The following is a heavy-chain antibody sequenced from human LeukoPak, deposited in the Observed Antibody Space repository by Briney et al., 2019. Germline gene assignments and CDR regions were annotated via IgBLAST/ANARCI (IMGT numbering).Heavy chain of an antibody. CDR3: ARGDCSSTSCYTDDAFDI. Sequence: GGSPRLSCAASGFAFSSYAMHWVRQAPGKGLEWVAVISYDGSNKYYADSVKGRFTISRDNSKNTLYLQMNSLRAEDTAVYYCARGDCSSTSCYTDDAFDIWGQGTMVTVSS. D-gene: IGHD2-2*02. V-gene: IGHV3-30-3*01. J-gene: IGHJ3*02. CDR1: GFAFSSYA. CDR2: ISYDGSNK.